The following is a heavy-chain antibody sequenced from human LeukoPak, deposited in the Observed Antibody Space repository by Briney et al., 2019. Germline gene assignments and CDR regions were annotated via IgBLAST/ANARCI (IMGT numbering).Heavy chain of an antibody. V-gene: IGHV6-1*01. CDR1: GDSASSNSVA. J-gene: IGHJ4*02. Sequence: SQTLSLTCAISGDSASSNSVAWNWIRQSPSRGLEWLGRTYYRSKWFNAYAQSVKSRITISPDTSKNQLTLQLNSVTPEDTAVYYCSRESASTFDYWGQGTLVSVSS. CDR3: SRESASTFDY. CDR2: TYYRSKWFN. D-gene: IGHD5/OR15-5a*01.